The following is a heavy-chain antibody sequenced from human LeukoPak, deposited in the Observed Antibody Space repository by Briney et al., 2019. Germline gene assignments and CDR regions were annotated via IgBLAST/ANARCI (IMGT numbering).Heavy chain of an antibody. CDR2: IYSGGST. CDR3: ARVEATIFGVDAFDI. J-gene: IGHJ3*02. D-gene: IGHD3-3*01. V-gene: IGHV3-53*01. Sequence: GGSLRLSCAASGFTVSSNYMSWVRQAPGKGLEWVSVIYSGGSTYYADSVKGRFTISRDNSKNTLYLQMNSLRAEDTAVYYCARVEATIFGVDAFDIWGQGTMVTVSS. CDR1: GFTVSSNY.